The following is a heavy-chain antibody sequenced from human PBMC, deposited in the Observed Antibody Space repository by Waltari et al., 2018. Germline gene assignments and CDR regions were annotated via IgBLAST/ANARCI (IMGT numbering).Heavy chain of an antibody. J-gene: IGHJ4*02. D-gene: IGHD3-10*01. CDR1: GFTFSSYS. Sequence: ELQLVESGGGLVKPGGSLRLSCAASGFTFSSYSMNWVRQAPGKGLEWVSSISSSSSYIYYADSVKGRFTISRDNAKNSLYLQMNSLRAEDTAVYYCASGTGSGSYYNAPDYWGQGTLVTVSS. CDR3: ASGTGSGSYYNAPDY. V-gene: IGHV3-21*01. CDR2: ISSSSSYI.